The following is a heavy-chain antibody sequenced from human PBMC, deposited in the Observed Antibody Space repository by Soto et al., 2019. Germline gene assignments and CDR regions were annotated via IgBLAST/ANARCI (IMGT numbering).Heavy chain of an antibody. J-gene: IGHJ5*02. CDR1: GAFMSSGGYY. D-gene: IGHD6-6*01. CDR3: ARDRHNNFFDP. Sequence: SETLSLTCTVSGAFMSSGGYYLTLIRQSPGKGLEWIGYIYYSGSTYYNPSLESRVAISLDTSRSQFSLTLHSVTAADTAIYYCARDRHNNFFDPWGQGTLVTVSS. CDR2: IYYSGST. V-gene: IGHV4-31*03.